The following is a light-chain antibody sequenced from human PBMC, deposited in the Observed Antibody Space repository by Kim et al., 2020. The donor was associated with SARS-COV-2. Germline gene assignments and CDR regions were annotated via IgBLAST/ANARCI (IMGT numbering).Light chain of an antibody. CDR2: SAF. CDR1: HSLFYSANSHNY. CDR3: QQYLETPFA. Sequence: DVVMTQSPDSLALSLGARATINCRSSHSLFYSANSHNYLAWYQKKPGQPPKLLIHSAFILASGVPERFRGSGSGTDFTLTINGLQPDDVAIYYCQQYLETPFAFGPGTKVDIK. J-gene: IGKJ3*01. V-gene: IGKV4-1*01.